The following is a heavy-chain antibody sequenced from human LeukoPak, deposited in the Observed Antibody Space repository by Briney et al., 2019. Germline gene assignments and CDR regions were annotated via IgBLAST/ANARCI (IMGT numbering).Heavy chain of an antibody. CDR2: IFYSGST. V-gene: IGHV4-59*01. D-gene: IGHD6-19*01. CDR3: ARDLGSSGWFPFDY. Sequence: PSETLSLTCTVSGGSISSFYWSWIRQPPGKGLEWIGYIFYSGSTNYNPSLKSRVTISVDTSKNQFSLKLSSVTAADTAVYYCARDLGSSGWFPFDYWGQGTLVTVSS. CDR1: GGSISSFY. J-gene: IGHJ4*02.